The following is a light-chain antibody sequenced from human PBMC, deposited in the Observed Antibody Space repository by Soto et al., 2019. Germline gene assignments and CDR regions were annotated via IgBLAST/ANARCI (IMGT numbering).Light chain of an antibody. V-gene: IGLV2-23*01. Sequence: QSALTQPASVSGSPGQSITISCTGTSSDDGSYNLVSWYQQHPGKAPKLMIYEGNERPSGVSNRFSGSKSGNTASLTSSGLQAEDEADYYCCSYAGSSTWVFGVGTKLTVL. CDR2: EGN. CDR3: CSYAGSSTWV. J-gene: IGLJ3*02. CDR1: SSDDGSYNL.